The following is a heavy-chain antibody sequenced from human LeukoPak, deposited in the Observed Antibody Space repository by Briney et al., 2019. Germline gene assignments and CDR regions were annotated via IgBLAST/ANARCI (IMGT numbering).Heavy chain of an antibody. D-gene: IGHD3-10*01. CDR2: MSSSSRYI. CDR3: AKNKWFGEPKRLGYYFDY. J-gene: IGHJ4*02. Sequence: PGGSLRLSCVASGFTFSNYGMNWVRQAPGKGLEWVSSMSSSSRYIHYADSVKGRFTISRDNAKNSLYLQMNSLRAEDTAVYYCAKNKWFGEPKRLGYYFDYWGQGTLVTVSS. CDR1: GFTFSNYG. V-gene: IGHV3-21*04.